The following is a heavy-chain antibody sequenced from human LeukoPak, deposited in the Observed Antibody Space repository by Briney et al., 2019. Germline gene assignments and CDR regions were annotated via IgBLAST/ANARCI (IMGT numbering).Heavy chain of an antibody. V-gene: IGHV1-3*01. Sequence: ASVKVSCKSSGYTFTSYAMHWVRQAPGQRLEWMGWLNAGNGNTKYSQKFQGRVTITRDTSASTAYMELSSLRSEDTAVYYCAIARGGYEVDYWGQGTLVTVSS. CDR2: LNAGNGNT. J-gene: IGHJ4*02. CDR3: AIARGGYEVDY. CDR1: GYTFTSYA. D-gene: IGHD5-12*01.